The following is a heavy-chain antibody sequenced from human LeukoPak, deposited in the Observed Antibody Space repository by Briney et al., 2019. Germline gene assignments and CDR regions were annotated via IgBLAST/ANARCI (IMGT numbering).Heavy chain of an antibody. CDR2: IYYSGST. CDR3: ARDLGAVGSGSPFEFGY. V-gene: IGHV4-30-4*01. CDR1: GDSIGSGAYY. D-gene: IGHD3-10*01. J-gene: IGHJ4*02. Sequence: SETLSLAWSVSGDSIGSGAYYWSWIRQPPGKGLEWIRYIYYSGSTYYNTSRQIRVSISVDTSKNQFSLKLSSVTAADTAVYYGARDLGAVGSGSPFEFGYWGQGTLVIVSS.